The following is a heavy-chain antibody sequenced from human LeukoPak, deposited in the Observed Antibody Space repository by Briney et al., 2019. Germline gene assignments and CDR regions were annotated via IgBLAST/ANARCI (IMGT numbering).Heavy chain of an antibody. CDR2: IKVYGSEK. CDR3: TRSSLSSGGELLDPFVT. Sequence: PGGSLRHSCAASGFTLSNHWVSWIRQTLGAGLERVGNIKVYGSEKYYVADGGGRFTIFRDNAKNSVSLQMGSLRSEDTAMYYFTRSSLSSGGELLDPFVTWGQGTVVTVSS. D-gene: IGHD3-10*01. CDR1: GFTLSNHW. J-gene: IGHJ3*01. V-gene: IGHV3-7*01.